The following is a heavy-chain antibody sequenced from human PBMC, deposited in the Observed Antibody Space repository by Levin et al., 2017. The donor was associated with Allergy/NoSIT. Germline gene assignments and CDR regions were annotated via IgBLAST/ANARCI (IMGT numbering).Heavy chain of an antibody. D-gene: IGHD2-21*02. CDR1: GFTFSSYA. CDR2: ISGSGGST. V-gene: IGHV3-23*01. J-gene: IGHJ4*02. CDR3: AKAPVVVTATAEYYFDY. Sequence: GESLKISCAASGFTFSSYAMSWVRQAPGKGLEWVSAISGSGGSTYYADSVKGRFTISRDNSKNTLYLQMNSLRAEDTAVYYCAKAPVVVTATAEYYFDYWGQGTLVTVSS.